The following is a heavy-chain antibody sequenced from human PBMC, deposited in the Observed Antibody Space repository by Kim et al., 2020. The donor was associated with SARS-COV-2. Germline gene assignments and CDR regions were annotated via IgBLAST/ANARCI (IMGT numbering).Heavy chain of an antibody. Sequence: ASVKVSCKASGYTFTSYGISWVRQAPGQGLEWMGWISAYNGNTNYAQKLQGRVTMTTDTSTSTAYMELRSLRSDDTAEYYCALTNLYGSGRNRIGPLAFDIWGQGTMVTVSS. CDR3: ALTNLYGSGRNRIGPLAFDI. V-gene: IGHV1-18*01. J-gene: IGHJ3*02. D-gene: IGHD3-10*01. CDR1: GYTFTSYG. CDR2: ISAYNGNT.